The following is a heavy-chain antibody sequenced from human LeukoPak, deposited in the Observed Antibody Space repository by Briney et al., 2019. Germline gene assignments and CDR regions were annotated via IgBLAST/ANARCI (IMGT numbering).Heavy chain of an antibody. CDR2: VSYDGHTK. J-gene: IGHJ3*02. Sequence: PGRSLRLSCTFTFSTYSIHWVRQAPGKGLEWVAVVSYDGHTKFYADSVKGRFTISRDNAKNSLYLQMNSLRAEDTAVYYCARTLNIVVVPAATHDAFDIWGQGTMVTVSS. V-gene: IGHV3-30-3*01. CDR1: TFSTYS. CDR3: ARTLNIVVVPAATHDAFDI. D-gene: IGHD2-2*01.